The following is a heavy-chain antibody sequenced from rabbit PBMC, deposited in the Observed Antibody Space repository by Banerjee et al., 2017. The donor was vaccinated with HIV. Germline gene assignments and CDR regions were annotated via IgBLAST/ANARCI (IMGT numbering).Heavy chain of an antibody. CDR2: INAVTGKP. D-gene: IGHD4-2*01. J-gene: IGHJ3*01. V-gene: IGHV1S45*01. CDR3: ARRADYVGIYYLTRTRLDL. CDR1: GFDFSSYYM. Sequence: QEQLKESGGGLVQPGGSLKLSCKASGFDFSSYYMSWVRQAPGKGLEWIACINAVTGKPVYASWVNGRFTISKTSSTTVTLQMTSLTAADTATYFCARRADYVGIYYLTRTRLDLWGQGTLVTVS.